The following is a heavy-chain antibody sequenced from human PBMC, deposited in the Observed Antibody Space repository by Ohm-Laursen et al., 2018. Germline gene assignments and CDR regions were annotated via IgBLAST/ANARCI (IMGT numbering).Heavy chain of an antibody. CDR3: ARGDSSGYLGWAAFDI. J-gene: IGHJ3*02. D-gene: IGHD3-22*01. CDR1: GGSISTSY. CDR2: IYYSGST. Sequence: SETLSLTCTVSGGSISTSYWSWIRQHPGKGLEWIGYIYYSGSTYYNPSLKSRVTISVDTSKNQFSLKLSSVTAADTAVYYCARGDSSGYLGWAAFDIWGQGTMVTVSS. V-gene: IGHV4-59*06.